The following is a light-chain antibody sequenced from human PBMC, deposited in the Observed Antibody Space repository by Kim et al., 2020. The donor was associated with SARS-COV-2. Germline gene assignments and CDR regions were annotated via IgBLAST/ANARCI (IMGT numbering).Light chain of an antibody. CDR3: QQYGSSPIT. V-gene: IGKV3-20*01. Sequence: EIVLTQSPGTLSLSPGERATLSCRASQSVNSNYLAWYQQKPGQAPRPLIYAASSRATGIPDRFSGSGSGTDFTLTISRLEAEDLAVYYCQQYGSSPITFGQGTKVDIK. CDR1: QSVNSNY. J-gene: IGKJ1*01. CDR2: AAS.